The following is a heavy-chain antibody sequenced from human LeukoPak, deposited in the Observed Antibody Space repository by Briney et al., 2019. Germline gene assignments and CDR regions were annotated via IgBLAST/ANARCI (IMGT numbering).Heavy chain of an antibody. CDR3: ARDPRDYGSGYY. J-gene: IGHJ4*01. V-gene: IGHV3-7*01. D-gene: IGHD3-10*01. CDR1: GFTFTTYW. Sequence: GGSLRLSCAASGFTFTTYWMGWLRQAPGKGLEWVANIKQDGSEKYYVDSVKGRFTISRDNAKKSLYLQMNSLRAEDTAVYYCARDPRDYGSGYYWGQGTLVTVSS. CDR2: IKQDGSEK.